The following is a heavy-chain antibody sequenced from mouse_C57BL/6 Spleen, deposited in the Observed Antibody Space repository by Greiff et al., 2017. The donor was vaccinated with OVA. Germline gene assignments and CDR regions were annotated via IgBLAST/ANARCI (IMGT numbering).Heavy chain of an antibody. CDR1: GYTFTSYW. V-gene: IGHV1-52*01. D-gene: IGHD3-2*02. J-gene: IGHJ3*01. CDR3: ARPSDSSGPFAY. CDR2: IDPSDSET. Sequence: QVQLQQPGAELVRPGSSVKLSCKASGYTFTSYWMHWVKQRPIQGLEWIGNIDPSDSETHYNQKFKDKATLTVDKSSSTAYMQLSSLTSEDSAVYYCARPSDSSGPFAYWGQGTLVTVSA.